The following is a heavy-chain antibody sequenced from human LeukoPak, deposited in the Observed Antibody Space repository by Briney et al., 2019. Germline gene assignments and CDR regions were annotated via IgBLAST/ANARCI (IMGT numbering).Heavy chain of an antibody. D-gene: IGHD3-3*01. J-gene: IGHJ4*02. CDR2: FNPNSGNT. Sequence: GASVKVSCKASGYTFTTYYIHWVRQAPGQGLEWMGIFNPNSGNTGYAQKFQGRVTMTSDTSTSTVYMELSSLTSEDTAVYYCARGGGCAATICGYYFDHWGRGTLVTVSS. V-gene: IGHV1-46*01. CDR3: ARGGGCAATICGYYFDH. CDR1: GYTFTTYY.